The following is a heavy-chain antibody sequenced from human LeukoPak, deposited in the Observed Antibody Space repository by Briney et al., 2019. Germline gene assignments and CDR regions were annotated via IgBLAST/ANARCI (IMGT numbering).Heavy chain of an antibody. CDR2: INQGEGEK. CDR3: ARGRFIAGTTAYYFDY. D-gene: IGHD1-26*01. V-gene: IGHV3-7*03. J-gene: IGHJ4*02. CDR1: GITFSNYA. Sequence: GGSLRLSCVASGITFSNYAVSWVRQAPGKGLEWVANINQGEGEKYYVDSVKGRFTISRDNAKKSLFLQMNSLRAEDTAVYYCARGRFIAGTTAYYFDYWGQGTLVTVSS.